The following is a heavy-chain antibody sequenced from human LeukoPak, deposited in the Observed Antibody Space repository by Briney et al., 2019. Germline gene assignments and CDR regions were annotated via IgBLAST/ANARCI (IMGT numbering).Heavy chain of an antibody. CDR2: FDPEHGET. Sequence: GASVKVSCKVSGYTLIDLSMHWVRQAPGKGLEWMGGFDPEHGETIYAQKFQGRVTMTEDTSTDTAYMELSSPRSEDTAIYYCATGSLTDAFDIWGQGTMVTVSS. CDR3: ATGSLTDAFDI. V-gene: IGHV1-24*01. CDR1: GYTLIDLS. J-gene: IGHJ3*02.